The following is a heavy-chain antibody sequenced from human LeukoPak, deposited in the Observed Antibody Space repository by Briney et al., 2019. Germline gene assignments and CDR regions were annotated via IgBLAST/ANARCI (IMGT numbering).Heavy chain of an antibody. CDR2: IYYSRST. CDR1: GGSISHYF. J-gene: IGHJ2*01. V-gene: IGHV4-59*08. CDR3: AKTVAGYWYFDL. D-gene: IGHD6-19*01. Sequence: SETLSLTCTVSGGSISHYFWSWIRQPPGKALEWIGYIYYSRSTNYNPSLKSRVTISVDTSKNQFSLKLSSVTAADTAVYYCAKTVAGYWYFDLWGRGTLATVSS.